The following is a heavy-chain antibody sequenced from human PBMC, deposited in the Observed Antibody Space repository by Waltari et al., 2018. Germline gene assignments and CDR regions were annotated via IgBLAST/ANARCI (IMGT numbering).Heavy chain of an antibody. V-gene: IGHV4-39*07. CDR1: GDSISSTYFR. J-gene: IGHJ4*02. CDR3: ASPPPTGGSSFDY. CDR2: IPYGGTA. Sequence: QLQLQESGPGLVKPSETLSLTCTVSGDSISSTYFRWGWIRRPPGKGLELIGHIPYGGTAYYTPSLKGRATISVDTSGRHRSLKLTSVTAADTAVYYCASPPPTGGSSFDYWGQGTQVTVSS. D-gene: IGHD3-16*01.